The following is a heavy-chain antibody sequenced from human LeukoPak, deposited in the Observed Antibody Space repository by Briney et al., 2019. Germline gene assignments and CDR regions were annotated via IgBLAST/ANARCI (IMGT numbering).Heavy chain of an antibody. Sequence: SVKVSCKASGGTFSSYAISWVRQAPGQGLEWMGGIIPIFGTANYAQKFQGRVTITADESTSTAYMELSSLRSEDTAVYYCARTPAISSEYYYYYMDVWGRGTTVTISS. V-gene: IGHV1-69*13. J-gene: IGHJ6*03. CDR2: IIPIFGTA. D-gene: IGHD5-24*01. CDR3: ARTPAISSEYYYYYMDV. CDR1: GGTFSSYA.